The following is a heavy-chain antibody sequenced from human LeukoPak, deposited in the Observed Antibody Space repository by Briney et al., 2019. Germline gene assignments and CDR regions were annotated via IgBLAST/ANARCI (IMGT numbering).Heavy chain of an antibody. CDR3: AKDEQKTWISASDY. Sequence: GGSLRLSCAASGFTFSSYGMHWVRQAPGKGLEWVAVIPYDGSNKYYADSVKGRFTISRDNSKNTLYLQMNSLRAEDTAVYYCAKDEQKTWISASDYWGQGTLVTVSS. V-gene: IGHV3-30*18. CDR2: IPYDGSNK. CDR1: GFTFSSYG. J-gene: IGHJ4*02. D-gene: IGHD5-12*01.